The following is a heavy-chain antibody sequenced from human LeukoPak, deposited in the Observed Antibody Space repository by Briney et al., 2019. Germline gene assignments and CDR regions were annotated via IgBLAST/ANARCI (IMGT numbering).Heavy chain of an antibody. J-gene: IGHJ4*02. CDR1: GYTFTDYY. CDR3: ARDFTGGYFDY. D-gene: IGHD2-8*02. CDR2: INPDSGAT. Sequence: ASVKLSCTTSGYTFTDYYVHWVRQAPGQGFERMGWINPDSGATNYAQKFQGRVTMTRDTSISTAYMELSRLRSDDTAVYYCARDFTGGYFDYWSQGTLVTVSS. V-gene: IGHV1-2*02.